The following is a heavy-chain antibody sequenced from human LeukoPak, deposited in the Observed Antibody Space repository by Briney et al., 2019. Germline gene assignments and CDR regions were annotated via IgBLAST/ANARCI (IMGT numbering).Heavy chain of an antibody. CDR2: ISGSGGST. CDR1: GFTFSSYA. D-gene: IGHD3-10*01. Sequence: PGGSLRLSCAASGFTFSSYAMSWVRQAPGKGLEWVSAISGSGGSTYYADSVKGRFTISRDNSKNTLYLQMNSLRAEDTAVYYCAKPTGSGSYYYYMDVWGKGTTVTVSS. CDR3: AKPTGSGSYYYYMDV. V-gene: IGHV3-23*01. J-gene: IGHJ6*03.